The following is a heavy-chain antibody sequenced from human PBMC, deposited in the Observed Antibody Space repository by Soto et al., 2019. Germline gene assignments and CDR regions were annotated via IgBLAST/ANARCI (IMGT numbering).Heavy chain of an antibody. J-gene: IGHJ6*02. V-gene: IGHV4-39*01. CDR3: ARHVIAAAGNYYYYGMDV. Sequence: QLQLQESGPGLVKPSETLSLTCTVSGGSISSSSYYWGWIRQPPGKGLEWIGSIYYSGSTYYNPSRKLRVTLSEDTSKNQFSLKLSSVTPADTAGYYCARHVIAAAGNYYYYGMDVWGQGTTVPVSS. CDR2: IYYSGST. D-gene: IGHD6-13*01. CDR1: GGSISSSSYY.